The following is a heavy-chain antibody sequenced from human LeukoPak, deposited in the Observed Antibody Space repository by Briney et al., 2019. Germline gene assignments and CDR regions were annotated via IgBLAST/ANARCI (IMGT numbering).Heavy chain of an antibody. CDR3: ARDIPRGTTTLDY. CDR1: GFTFSSYW. D-gene: IGHD1-26*01. V-gene: IGHV3-7*01. J-gene: IGHJ4*02. CDR2: IEDDGNDK. Sequence: GGSLRLSCAASGFTFSSYWTTWVRQAPEKGLEWVASIEDDGNDKNYVASVKGRFSISRDNAKNSLYLQMNSLRAEDTAIYYCARDIPRGTTTLDYWGQGTLVTVSS.